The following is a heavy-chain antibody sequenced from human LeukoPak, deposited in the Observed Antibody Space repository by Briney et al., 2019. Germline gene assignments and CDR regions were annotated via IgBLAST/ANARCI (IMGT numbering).Heavy chain of an antibody. CDR3: ARSVGATMRKNLYFDY. J-gene: IGHJ4*02. CDR2: IEVGGAIT. V-gene: IGHV3-23*01. CDR1: GFTFSSYA. Sequence: GGSLRLSCAASGFTFSSYAMTWVRRAPGKGLEWVSTIEVGGAITHYAASVKGRFTISRDNSKNTLDLQMNSLRAEDTAVYYCARSVGATMRKNLYFDYWGQGTLVTVSS. D-gene: IGHD1-26*01.